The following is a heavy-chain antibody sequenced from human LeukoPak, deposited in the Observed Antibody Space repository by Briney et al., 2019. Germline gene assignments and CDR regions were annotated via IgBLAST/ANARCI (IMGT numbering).Heavy chain of an antibody. CDR2: IIPILGIA. CDR1: GGTFSSYA. V-gene: IGHV1-69*04. J-gene: IGHJ6*02. D-gene: IGHD6-13*01. Sequence: SVKVSCKASGGTFSSYAISWVRQAPGQGLEWMGRIIPILGIANYAQKFQGRVTITADKSTSTAYMELSSLRSGDTAVYYCARAIYSSSWSYYYYGMDVWGQGTTVTVSS. CDR3: ARAIYSSSWSYYYYGMDV.